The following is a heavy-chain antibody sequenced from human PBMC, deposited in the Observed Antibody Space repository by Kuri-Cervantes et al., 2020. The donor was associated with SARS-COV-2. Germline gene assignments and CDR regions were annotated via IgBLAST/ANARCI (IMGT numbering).Heavy chain of an antibody. D-gene: IGHD2-2*01. J-gene: IGHJ4*02. CDR3: AREVVVPAAVIDY. V-gene: IGHV3-30*02. Sequence: GESLKISCAASGFTFSSYGMHWVRQAPGKGLEWVAFIHYDGSNQYYADSVKGRFTISRDNSKNTLYLQMSTLRAEDTAVYYCAREVVVPAAVIDYWGQGALVTVSS. CDR1: GFTFSSYG. CDR2: IHYDGSNQ.